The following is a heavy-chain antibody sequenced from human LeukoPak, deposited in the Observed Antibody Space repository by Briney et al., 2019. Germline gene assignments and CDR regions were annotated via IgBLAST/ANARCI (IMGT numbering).Heavy chain of an antibody. CDR1: GGSISSYY. V-gene: IGHV4-4*07. CDR2: IYTSGST. Sequence: PSETLSLTCTVSGGSISSYYWSWIRQPAGKGLEWIGRIYTSGSTNYNPSLKSRVTMSVDTSKNQFSLKLSSVTAADTAVYYCARGSMQYYYYYMDVWGKGTTVTISS. J-gene: IGHJ6*03. CDR3: ARGSMQYYYYYMDV.